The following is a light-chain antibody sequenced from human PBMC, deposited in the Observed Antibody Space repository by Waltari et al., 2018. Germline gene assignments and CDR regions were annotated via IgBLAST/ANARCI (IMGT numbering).Light chain of an antibody. Sequence: EIVLTQSPGTLSLSQGERATFSCRASQSVSRALAWYQQKPGQAPRLLIYGASSRATFVPDRFSGSGSGKYFSLTISSLEPEDFAVYFCQHYVNLPATFGQGTTVEIK. CDR1: QSVSRA. J-gene: IGKJ1*01. CDR3: QHYVNLPAT. V-gene: IGKV3-20*01. CDR2: GAS.